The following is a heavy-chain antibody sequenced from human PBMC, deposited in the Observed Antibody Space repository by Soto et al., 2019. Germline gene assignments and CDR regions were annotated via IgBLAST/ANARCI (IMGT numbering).Heavy chain of an antibody. J-gene: IGHJ4*02. CDR2: FDPEDGET. CDR3: AIRTTVTTLVVLPFDY. Sequence: ASVKVSCKVSGYTLTELSMHWVRQAPGKGLEWMGGFDPEDGETIYAQKFQGRVTMTEDTSTDTAYMELSSLRSEDTAVYYCAIRTTVTTLVVLPFDYWGQGTLVTVSS. V-gene: IGHV1-24*01. D-gene: IGHD4-17*01. CDR1: GYTLTELS.